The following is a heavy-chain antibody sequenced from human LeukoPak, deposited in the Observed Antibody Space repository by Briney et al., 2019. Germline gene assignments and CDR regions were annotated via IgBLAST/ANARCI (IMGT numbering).Heavy chain of an antibody. J-gene: IGHJ4*02. CDR1: GGSISSSSYY. CDR2: IYYSGST. V-gene: IGHV4-39*01. CDR3: ARHEIGIAVAGTLVGFDY. D-gene: IGHD6-19*01. Sequence: SETLSLTCTVSGGSISSSSYYWGWIRQPPGKGLEWIGSIYYSGSTYYNPSLKSRVTISVDTSKNQFSLKLSSVTAADTAVYYCARHEIGIAVAGTLVGFDYWGQGTLVTVSS.